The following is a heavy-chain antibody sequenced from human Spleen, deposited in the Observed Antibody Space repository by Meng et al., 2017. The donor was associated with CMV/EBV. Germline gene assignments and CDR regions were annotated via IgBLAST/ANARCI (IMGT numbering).Heavy chain of an antibody. V-gene: IGHV1-2*02. CDR2: INPNRGVT. CDR3: ARVSEYCTTTNCYKVFEY. Sequence: ASVKVSCKASGYTFTSYGISWVRQAPGQGLEWMGLINPNRGVTSYVQKFQGRLTMTRDTSIGTAYMELSRLKSDDTAVYYCARVSEYCTTTNCYKVFEYWGQGTLVTVSS. CDR1: GYTFTSYG. D-gene: IGHD2-2*02. J-gene: IGHJ4*02.